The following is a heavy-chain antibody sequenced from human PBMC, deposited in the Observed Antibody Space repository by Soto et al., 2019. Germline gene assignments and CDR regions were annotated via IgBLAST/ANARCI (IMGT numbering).Heavy chain of an antibody. V-gene: IGHV1-18*01. CDR1: GYTFTSYG. CDR2: IIAYNGNT. Sequence: QVQLVQSGAEVKKPGASVKVSCKASGYTFTSYGISWVRQAPGQGLEWMGWIIAYNGNTNYAQKLQGRVTMTTDTSTSTAYMELRSLRSDDTAVYYCARAPGIYCSGGSCYQLPPYYMDVWGKGTTVTVSS. J-gene: IGHJ6*03. D-gene: IGHD2-15*01. CDR3: ARAPGIYCSGGSCYQLPPYYMDV.